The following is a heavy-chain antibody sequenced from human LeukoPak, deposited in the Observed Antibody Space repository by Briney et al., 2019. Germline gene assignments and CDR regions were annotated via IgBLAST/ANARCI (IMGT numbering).Heavy chain of an antibody. CDR2: ISYTGNT. J-gene: IGHJ4*02. Sequence: SETLSLTCTVSGGSISSTGYYWGWIRQPPGKGLEWIGSISYTGNTYHNPSLKSRVTFSVDTSKNQFSLKLSSVTAADTAVYYCARGLGILRFWSQGTLVTVSS. V-gene: IGHV4-39*07. CDR1: GGSISSTGYY. CDR3: ARGLGILRF. D-gene: IGHD6-13*01.